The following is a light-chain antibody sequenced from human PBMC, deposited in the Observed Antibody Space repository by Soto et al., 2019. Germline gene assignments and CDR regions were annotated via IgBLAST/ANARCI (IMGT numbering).Light chain of an antibody. V-gene: IGLV1-44*01. J-gene: IGLJ3*02. CDR2: TTN. Sequence: QSVLTQPHSASGTPGQRVTISCSGSSSNIGTSSVHWFQQLPGTAPKLLISTTNQRPSGVPERFSGSKSGTSASLAITGLQAEDEADYYCQSYDSSLSARVFGGGTKVTVL. CDR1: SSNIGTSS. CDR3: QSYDSSLSARV.